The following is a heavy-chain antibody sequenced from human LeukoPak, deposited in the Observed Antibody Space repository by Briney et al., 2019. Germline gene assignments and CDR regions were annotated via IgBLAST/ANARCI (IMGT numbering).Heavy chain of an antibody. CDR1: GLTFSSYA. CDR3: ARGLFLSGYLDAFDI. V-gene: IGHV3-30*04. CDR2: ISYDGSNK. Sequence: GGSLRLSCAASGLTFSSYAMHWVRQAPGKGLEWVAVISYDGSNKYYADSVKGRFTISRDNAKNSLYLQMNSLRVEDTAVYYCARGLFLSGYLDAFDIWGQGTVVTVSS. J-gene: IGHJ3*02. D-gene: IGHD3-22*01.